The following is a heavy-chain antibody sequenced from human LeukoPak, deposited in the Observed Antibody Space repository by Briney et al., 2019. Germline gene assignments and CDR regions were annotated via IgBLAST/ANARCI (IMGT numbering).Heavy chain of an antibody. CDR1: GFTFSSYW. Sequence: GGSLRLSCAASGFTFSSYWMSWVRQAARKGLEWVANIKQDGSEKYYVDSVKGRFTISRDNAKNSLYLQMNSLRAEDTAVYYCARTEVELSVNYWGQGTQVTVSS. V-gene: IGHV3-7*03. CDR2: IKQDGSEK. J-gene: IGHJ4*02. D-gene: IGHD1-7*01. CDR3: ARTEVELSVNY.